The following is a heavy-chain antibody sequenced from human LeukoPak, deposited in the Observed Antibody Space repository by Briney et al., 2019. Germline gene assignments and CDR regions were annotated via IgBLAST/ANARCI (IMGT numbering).Heavy chain of an antibody. CDR3: ARIQSSNWKDYYYGMDV. V-gene: IGHV7-4-1*02. J-gene: IGHJ6*02. CDR2: INTNTGNP. D-gene: IGHD6-13*01. CDR1: GYTFSSYA. Sequence: GASVKVSCKASGYTFSSYAMNWVRQAPGQGLEWMGWINTNTGNPTYAQGFTGRFVFSLDTSVSTAYLQWSSLKASDTAMYYCARIQSSNWKDYYYGMDVWGQGTTVTVSS.